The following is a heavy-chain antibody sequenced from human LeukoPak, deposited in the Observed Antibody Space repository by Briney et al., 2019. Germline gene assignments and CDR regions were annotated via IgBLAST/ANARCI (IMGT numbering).Heavy chain of an antibody. CDR3: ARGYDSSGLFDY. CDR1: GFTVSSNY. Sequence: GGSLRLPCAASGFTVSSNYMSWVRQAPGKGLEWVSVIYSGGSTYYADSVKGRFTISRGNSKNTLYLQMNSLRAEDTAVYYCARGYDSSGLFDYWGQGTLVTVSS. J-gene: IGHJ4*02. D-gene: IGHD3-22*01. V-gene: IGHV3-53*01. CDR2: IYSGGST.